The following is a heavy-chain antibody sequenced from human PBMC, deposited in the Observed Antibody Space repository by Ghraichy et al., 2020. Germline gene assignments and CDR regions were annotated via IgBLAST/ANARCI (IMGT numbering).Heavy chain of an antibody. CDR3: ARDLHDFLTGNYYYGMDV. CDR2: VYSGGTT. J-gene: IGHJ6*02. D-gene: IGHD3-9*01. V-gene: IGHV3-66*01. Sequence: GGSLRLSCAASGFTVSYNYMNWVRQAPGKGLEWVSVVYSGGTTYYADSVKGRFIISRDNSKDALFLQMNSLRAEDTAVYYCARDLHDFLTGNYYYGMDVWGQGTTVTVSS. CDR1: GFTVSYNY.